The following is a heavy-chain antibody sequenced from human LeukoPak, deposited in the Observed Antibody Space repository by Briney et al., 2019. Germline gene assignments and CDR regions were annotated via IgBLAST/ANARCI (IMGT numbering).Heavy chain of an antibody. J-gene: IGHJ4*02. Sequence: RASVKVSCKASGYTFTGYYMHWVRQAPGQGLEWMGWINPNSGGTNYAQKFQGRVTMTRDTSISTAYMELSRLRSDDTAVYYCARDQGQWLIQYYFDYWGQGTLVTVSS. CDR2: INPNSGGT. V-gene: IGHV1-2*02. CDR1: GYTFTGYY. CDR3: ARDQGQWLIQYYFDY. D-gene: IGHD6-19*01.